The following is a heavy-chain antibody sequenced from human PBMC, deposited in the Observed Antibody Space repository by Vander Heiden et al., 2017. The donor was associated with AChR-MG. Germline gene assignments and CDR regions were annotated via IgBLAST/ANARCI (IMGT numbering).Heavy chain of an antibody. CDR1: GGSFSGYY. J-gene: IGHJ6*02. V-gene: IGHV4-34*01. D-gene: IGHD3-3*01. CDR2: INHSGST. Sequence: QVQLQQWGAGLLKPSETLSLTCAVYGGSFSGYYWSWIRQPPGKGLEWIGEINHSGSTNYNPSLKSRVTISVDTSKNQFSLKLSSVTAADTAVYYCARASQRITIFGVVIESNGMDVWGQGTTVTVSS. CDR3: ARASQRITIFGVVIESNGMDV.